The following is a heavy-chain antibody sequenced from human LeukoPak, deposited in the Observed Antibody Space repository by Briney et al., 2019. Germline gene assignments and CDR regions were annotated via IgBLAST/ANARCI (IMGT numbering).Heavy chain of an antibody. V-gene: IGHV1-69*04. D-gene: IGHD3-10*01. CDR2: IIPILGVP. CDR1: GGTFNDYA. J-gene: IGHJ4*02. CDR3: ARARYYGSGAYYLDAAY. Sequence: ASVKVTCKASGGTFNDYAINWVRHAPGQGLEWMGRIIPILGVPDYAQRFQGRVTITADISTTTAYMELSSLRSEDTAVYYCARARYYGSGAYYLDAAYWGQGTLVTVSS.